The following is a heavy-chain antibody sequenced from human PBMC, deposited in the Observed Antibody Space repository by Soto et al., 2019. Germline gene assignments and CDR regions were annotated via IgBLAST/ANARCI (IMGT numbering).Heavy chain of an antibody. V-gene: IGHV3-66*01. CDR3: ARDLQMSPFAI. CDR1: GFTVSSKY. Sequence: PGGSLRLSCAASGFTVSSKYMSWVRQAPGKGLEWVSLIHTGGHTYYADSVKGRFTISRDNSKNTLSLQMNSLRVEDTAVYYCARDLQMSPFAIWGQGTMVTVSS. J-gene: IGHJ3*02. CDR2: IHTGGHT.